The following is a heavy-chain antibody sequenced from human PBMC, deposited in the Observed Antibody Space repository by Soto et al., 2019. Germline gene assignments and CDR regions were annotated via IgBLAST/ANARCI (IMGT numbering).Heavy chain of an antibody. CDR2: IIPLVGTA. V-gene: IGHV1-69*01. CDR3: ARPKGTYSSGYYYFDF. Sequence: QVQLEQSGGEVQQPGSSVRVSCKTSGGTFSTYAINWVRQAPGQGLEWMGAIIPLVGTADYSQKFQGRVTITADESTSTAYMELSSLRFDDTAVYFCARPKGTYSSGYYYFDFWGQGTLVTVSS. D-gene: IGHD6-19*01. J-gene: IGHJ4*02. CDR1: GGTFSTYA.